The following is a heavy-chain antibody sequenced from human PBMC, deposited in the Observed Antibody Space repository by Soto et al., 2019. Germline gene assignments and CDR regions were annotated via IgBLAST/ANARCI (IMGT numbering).Heavy chain of an antibody. J-gene: IGHJ6*02. V-gene: IGHV5-51*01. CDR1: GYSFTSYW. Sequence: VESQKISCKGFGYSFTSYWSGWVRQMPGKGLEWMGIIYPGDSDTRYSPSFQGQVTISADKSISTAYLQWSSLKASDTAIYYCPRTAAAGKYYYGVDVWGQGTTVPVSS. CDR2: IYPGDSDT. CDR3: PRTAAAGKYYYGVDV. D-gene: IGHD6-13*01.